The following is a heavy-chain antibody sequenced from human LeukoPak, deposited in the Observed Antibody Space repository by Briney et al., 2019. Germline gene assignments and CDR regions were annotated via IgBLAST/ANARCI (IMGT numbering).Heavy chain of an antibody. D-gene: IGHD5-12*01. V-gene: IGHV3-15*07. CDR1: GLTFSNAW. Sequence: GGSLRLSCAVSGLTFSNAWMNWVRQAPGKGLGWVGRVLSRAGGGTIDYAAPVKGRFTISRDDSKNALFLQMNSLRTEDTAVYYCVTGGGYNGLDYWGQGALVTVSS. CDR2: VLSRAGGGTI. CDR3: VTGGGYNGLDY. J-gene: IGHJ4*02.